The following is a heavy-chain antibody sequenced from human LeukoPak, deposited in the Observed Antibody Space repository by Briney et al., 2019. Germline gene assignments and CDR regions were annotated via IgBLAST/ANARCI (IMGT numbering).Heavy chain of an antibody. CDR2: IRYGGSNK. CDR1: GFTFSSYG. J-gene: IGHJ4*02. CDR3: FSYSSGWYVNY. D-gene: IGHD6-19*01. Sequence: PGGSLRLSCAASGFTFSSYGMHWVRQAPGRGLEGVAFIRYGGSNKYYADSLKGRFTISRDNSKNTLYLQMNSLRAEDTAVYYCFSYSSGWYVNYWGQGTLVTVSS. V-gene: IGHV3-30*02.